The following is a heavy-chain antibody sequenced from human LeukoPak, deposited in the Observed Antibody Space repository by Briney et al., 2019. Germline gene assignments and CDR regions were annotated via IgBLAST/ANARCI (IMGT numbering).Heavy chain of an antibody. V-gene: IGHV3-30*03. CDR1: GFSFSDYG. Sequence: GRSLRLSCEASGFSFSDYGMHWVRQAPGKGLECVALISNDGTNKFYVDPVKGRFTISRDNSKNTLYLQMDSLRSEDTAVYYCASGLQFRNFDYWGQGTLVTVSS. CDR2: ISNDGTNK. CDR3: ASGLQFRNFDY. D-gene: IGHD4-11*01. J-gene: IGHJ4*02.